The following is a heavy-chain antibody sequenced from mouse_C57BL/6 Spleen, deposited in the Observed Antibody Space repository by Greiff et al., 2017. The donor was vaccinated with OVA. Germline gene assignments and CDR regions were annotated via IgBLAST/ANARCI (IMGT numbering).Heavy chain of an antibody. CDR3: ARSVVARDAMDY. D-gene: IGHD1-1*01. CDR2: IYPRSGNT. J-gene: IGHJ4*01. V-gene: IGHV1-81*01. Sequence: VQLQQSGAELARPGASVKLSCKASGYTFTSYGISWVKQRTGQGLEWIGEIYPRSGNTYYNEKFKGKATLTAGKSSSTGYMELRSLTSEDSAVYFCARSVVARDAMDYWGQGTSVTVSS. CDR1: GYTFTSYG.